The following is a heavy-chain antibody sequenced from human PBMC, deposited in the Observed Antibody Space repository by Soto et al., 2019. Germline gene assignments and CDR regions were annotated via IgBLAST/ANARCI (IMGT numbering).Heavy chain of an antibody. CDR2: INPSGGST. J-gene: IGHJ6*02. D-gene: IGHD5-18*01. CDR1: GYTFTSYY. V-gene: IGHV1-46*01. Sequence: QVQLVQSGAEVKKPGASVKVSCKASGYTFTSYYMHWVRQAPGQGLEWMGIINPSGGSTSYAQKFQRRVTMTRDTSTSREYPELISLRSYDTDVYYCARDLIARYSAGDVYYYGMYVWGQGSTVTVSS. CDR3: ARDLIARYSAGDVYYYGMYV.